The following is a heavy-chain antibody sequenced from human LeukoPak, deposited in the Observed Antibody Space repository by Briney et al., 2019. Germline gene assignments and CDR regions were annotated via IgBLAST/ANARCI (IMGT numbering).Heavy chain of an antibody. D-gene: IGHD5-24*01. V-gene: IGHV1-8*03. CDR1: GYTFTSYG. CDR2: MNPNSGNT. CDR3: ARAGLQSDAFDI. J-gene: IGHJ3*02. Sequence: GASVKVSCKASGYTFTSYGINWVRQATGQGLEWMGWMNPNSGNTGYAQKFQGRVTITRNTSISTAYMELSSLRSEDTAVYYCARAGLQSDAFDIWGQGTMVTVSS.